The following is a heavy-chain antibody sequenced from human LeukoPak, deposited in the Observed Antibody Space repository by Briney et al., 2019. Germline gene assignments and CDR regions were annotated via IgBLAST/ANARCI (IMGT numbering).Heavy chain of an antibody. V-gene: IGHV3-23*01. D-gene: IGHD2-2*02. CDR3: ARQYRGMDV. Sequence: GGSLRLSCAASGFTFSNYAMSWVRQAPGKGLEWVSGISGSGAGTYYADSVKGRFTISRDNAKNTLYLQMNSLRAEDTAVYYCARQYRGMDVWGQGTTVTVSS. CDR1: GFTFSNYA. J-gene: IGHJ6*02. CDR2: ISGSGAGT.